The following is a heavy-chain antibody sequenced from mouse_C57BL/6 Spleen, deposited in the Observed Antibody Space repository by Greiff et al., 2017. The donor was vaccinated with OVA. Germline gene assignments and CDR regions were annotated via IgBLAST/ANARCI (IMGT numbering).Heavy chain of an antibody. J-gene: IGHJ2*01. CDR2: ISDGGSYT. V-gene: IGHV5-4*03. CDR3: ASVVYGSGGSLFDY. Sequence: EVMLVESGGGLVKPGGSLKLSCAASGFTFSSYAMSWVRQTPEKRLEWVATISDGGSYTYYPDNVKGRVTISRDNAKNNLYLQMCHQKSEDTAMYYGASVVYGSGGSLFDYWGQGTTLTVYS. CDR1: GFTFSSYA. D-gene: IGHD1-1*01.